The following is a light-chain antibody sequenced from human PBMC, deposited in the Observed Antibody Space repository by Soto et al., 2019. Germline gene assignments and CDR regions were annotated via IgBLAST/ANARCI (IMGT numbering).Light chain of an antibody. CDR1: SSDVGGYNY. CDR2: EVI. Sequence: QSVLTQPASVSGSPGQSITISCTGTSSDVGGYNYVSWYQHHPGKAPKLLIYEVINRPSGISNRFSGSKSGTSASLAITGLQAEDEGDYYCQAYDYSLTASVFGGGTKLTVL. CDR3: QAYDYSLTASV. J-gene: IGLJ3*02. V-gene: IGLV2-14*01.